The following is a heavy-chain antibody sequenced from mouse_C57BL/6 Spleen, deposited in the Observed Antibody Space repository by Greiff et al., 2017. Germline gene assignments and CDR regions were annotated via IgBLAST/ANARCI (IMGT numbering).Heavy chain of an antibody. J-gene: IGHJ1*03. CDR1: GFPITSGYY. V-gene: IGHV12-3*01. CDR2: ITHSGET. D-gene: IGHD1-1*01. CDR3: AGVIYYYGSSYWYFDV. Sequence: VHLVESGPGLVRPSQSLFLTCSITGFPITSGYYWIWIRQSPGKPLEWMGYITHSGETFYNPSLQSPISITRETSKNQFFLQLNSVTTEDTAMYYCAGVIYYYGSSYWYFDVWGTGTTVTVSS.